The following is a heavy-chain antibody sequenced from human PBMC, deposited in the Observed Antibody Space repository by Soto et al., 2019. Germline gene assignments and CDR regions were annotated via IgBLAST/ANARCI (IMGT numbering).Heavy chain of an antibody. V-gene: IGHV4-59*01. Sequence: SETLSLTCTVSGGSISSYYWSWIRQPPGKGLEWIGYIYYSGSTNYNPSLKSRVTISVDTSKNQFSLKLSSVTAADTAVYYCARNFRSTGYSGYGDYYYYYYMDVWGKGTTVTVSS. J-gene: IGHJ6*03. CDR1: GGSISSYY. CDR3: ARNFRSTGYSGYGDYYYYYYMDV. CDR2: IYYSGST. D-gene: IGHD5-12*01.